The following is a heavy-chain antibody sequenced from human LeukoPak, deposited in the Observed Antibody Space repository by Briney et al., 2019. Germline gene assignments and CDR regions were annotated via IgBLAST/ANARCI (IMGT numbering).Heavy chain of an antibody. D-gene: IGHD6-19*01. CDR2: IWYDGSNK. V-gene: IGHV3-33*01. Sequence: PGGSLRLSCAASGFTFSSYGMPWVRQAPGKGLEWVAVIWYDGSNKYYADSVKGRFTISRDNSKNTLYLQMNSLRAEDTAVYYCARGIAVAGTDYWGQGTLVTVSS. J-gene: IGHJ4*02. CDR3: ARGIAVAGTDY. CDR1: GFTFSSYG.